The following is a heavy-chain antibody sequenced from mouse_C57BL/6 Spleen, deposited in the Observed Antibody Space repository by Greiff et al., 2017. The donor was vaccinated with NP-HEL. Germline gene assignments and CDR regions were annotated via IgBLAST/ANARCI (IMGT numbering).Heavy chain of an antibody. J-gene: IGHJ4*01. V-gene: IGHV1-26*01. Sequence: VQLQQSGPELVKPGASVKISCKASGYTFTDYYMNWVKQSHGKSLEWIGDINPNNGGTSYNQKFKGKATLTVDKSSSTAYMELRSLTSEDSAVYYCARGVITTVPMDYWGQGTSVTVSS. D-gene: IGHD1-1*01. CDR2: INPNNGGT. CDR3: ARGVITTVPMDY. CDR1: GYTFTDYY.